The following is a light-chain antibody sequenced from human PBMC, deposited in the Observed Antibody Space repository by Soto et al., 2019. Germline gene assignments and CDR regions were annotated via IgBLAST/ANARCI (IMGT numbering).Light chain of an antibody. CDR2: EVN. J-gene: IGLJ3*02. CDR1: SSDVGNYNY. Sequence: QSALTQPPSASGSPGQSVTISCTGTSSDVGNYNYVSWYQQHPGKVPKLMIYEVNKRPSGVPDRFSGSKSGNTASLTVSGLQAEDEADYYCSSDAGNNKVCGGGTQLTVL. CDR3: SSDAGNNKV. V-gene: IGLV2-8*01.